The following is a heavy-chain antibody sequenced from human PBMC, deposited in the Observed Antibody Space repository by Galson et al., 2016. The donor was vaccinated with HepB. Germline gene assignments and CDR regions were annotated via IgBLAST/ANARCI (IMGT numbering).Heavy chain of an antibody. CDR2: VYPGDSDT. J-gene: IGHJ4*02. V-gene: IGHV5-51*01. D-gene: IGHD6-13*01. CDR1: GYSFSSYW. Sequence: QSGAEVKKSGESLKISCKGSGYSFSSYWIAWVRQMLGKGLEWMGDVYPGDSDTRYSPSFQGQVTFSADKSISTAYLQWSSLKASDTAIYFCARLESSTWPGDWGQGTLVTVSS. CDR3: ARLESSTWPGD.